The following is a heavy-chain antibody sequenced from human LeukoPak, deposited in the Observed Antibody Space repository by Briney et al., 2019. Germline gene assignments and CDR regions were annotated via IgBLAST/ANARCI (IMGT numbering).Heavy chain of an antibody. V-gene: IGHV3-7*01. CDR2: IKQDASEK. CDR1: GFTFSTYC. Sequence: GGSLRLSCAASGFTFSTYCMSWVRQAPGKGLEWVANIKQDASEKYYADSVKGRFTISRDNAQNSLYLQMSSLRAEDTAVYYCARAPFHYYDSSGSLWGRGTLVTVSS. D-gene: IGHD3-22*01. CDR3: ARAPFHYYDSSGSL. J-gene: IGHJ2*01.